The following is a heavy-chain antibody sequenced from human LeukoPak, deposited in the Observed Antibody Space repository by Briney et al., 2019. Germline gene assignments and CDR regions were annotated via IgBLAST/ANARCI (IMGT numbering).Heavy chain of an antibody. D-gene: IGHD3-3*01. Sequence: SVKVSCKASGGTFISYAISWVRQAPGQGLEWMGGIIPIFGTANYAQKFQGRVTITADESTSTAYMELSSLRSEDTAVYYCAREYQDFWSGGPPMDVWGQGTTVTVS. J-gene: IGHJ6*02. CDR1: GGTFISYA. V-gene: IGHV1-69*13. CDR2: IIPIFGTA. CDR3: AREYQDFWSGGPPMDV.